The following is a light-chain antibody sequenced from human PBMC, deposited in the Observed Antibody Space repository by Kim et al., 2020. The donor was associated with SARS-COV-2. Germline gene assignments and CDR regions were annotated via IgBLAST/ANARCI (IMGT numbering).Light chain of an antibody. V-gene: IGKV3-20*01. Sequence: LSPGERATLSCRASQSITNNYLAWYQQKPGQTPRLLIFGASSRATGIPDRFSGSGSGTDFTLTISRLEPEDFAVYHCHQYGGSARFGGGTKVDIK. CDR1: QSITNNY. J-gene: IGKJ4*01. CDR3: HQYGGSAR. CDR2: GAS.